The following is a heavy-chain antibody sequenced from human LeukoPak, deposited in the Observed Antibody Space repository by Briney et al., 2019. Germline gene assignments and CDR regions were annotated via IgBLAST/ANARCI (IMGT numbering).Heavy chain of an antibody. V-gene: IGHV3-30*02. CDR1: GFTFSSYW. Sequence: PGGSLRLSCAASGFTFSSYWMSWVRQAPGKGLEWVAVIWYGGSNKYYADSVKGRFTISRDNSKSTLYLQMNSLRAEDTAVYYCAKDSGNSSSSWAAGTFDYWGQGTLVTVSS. J-gene: IGHJ4*02. D-gene: IGHD6-6*01. CDR2: IWYGGSNK. CDR3: AKDSGNSSSSWAAGTFDY.